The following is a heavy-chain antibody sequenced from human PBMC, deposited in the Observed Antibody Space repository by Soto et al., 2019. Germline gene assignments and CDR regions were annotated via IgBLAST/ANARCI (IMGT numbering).Heavy chain of an antibody. CDR3: VRGWNSDSDY. Sequence: EVQLVESGGGLVQPGGSLRLSCAASGFTFSSYWMHWVRQAPGKGLVWVSRIKTDGTTTNYADSVKGRFTISRDNAKNTLYLQMNSLRVEDTALYYCVRGWNSDSDYWGQGTLVTVSS. CDR2: IKTDGTTT. D-gene: IGHD1-26*01. J-gene: IGHJ4*02. V-gene: IGHV3-74*01. CDR1: GFTFSSYW.